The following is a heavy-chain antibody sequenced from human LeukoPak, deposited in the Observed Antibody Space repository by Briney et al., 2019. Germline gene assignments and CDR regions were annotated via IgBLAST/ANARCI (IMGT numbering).Heavy chain of an antibody. CDR2: ISGSGGST. V-gene: IGHV3-23*01. CDR1: GFTFSSYA. D-gene: IGHD3-22*01. CDR3: AKDSYDSSGYYPDY. Sequence: GGSLRLSCAASGFTFSSYAMSWVRQAPGKGLEWVSAISGSGGSTYYADSVKGRFTISRDNSKNTLYLQMNSLRAEDTAVYYCAKDSYDSSGYYPDYWGQGTLATVSS. J-gene: IGHJ4*02.